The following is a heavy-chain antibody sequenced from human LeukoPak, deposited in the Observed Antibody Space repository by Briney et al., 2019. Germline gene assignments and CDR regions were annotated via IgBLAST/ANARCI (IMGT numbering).Heavy chain of an antibody. D-gene: IGHD3-10*01. Sequence: SETLSLTCTVSGYSISSGYYWSWIRQPPGKGLEWIGEINHSGSTNYNPSLKSRVTISVDTSKNQFSLNLSSVTAADTAVYYCASSSNYYASGSYYRPFDYWGQGTLVTVSS. J-gene: IGHJ4*02. V-gene: IGHV4-38-2*02. CDR3: ASSSNYYASGSYYRPFDY. CDR1: GYSISSGYY. CDR2: INHSGST.